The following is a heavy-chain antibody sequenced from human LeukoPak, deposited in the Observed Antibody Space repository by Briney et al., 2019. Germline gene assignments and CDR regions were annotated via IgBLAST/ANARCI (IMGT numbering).Heavy chain of an antibody. Sequence: SETLSLTCTVSGGSISSYYWSWIRQPAGKGLEWNGRIYTSGSTNYNPSLKSRVTMSVDTSKNQFSLKLSSVTAADTAVYYCARDGLYDYVWGRTPLDYWGQGTLVTVSS. CDR1: GGSISSYY. J-gene: IGHJ4*02. D-gene: IGHD3-16*01. CDR3: ARDGLYDYVWGRTPLDY. CDR2: IYTSGST. V-gene: IGHV4-4*07.